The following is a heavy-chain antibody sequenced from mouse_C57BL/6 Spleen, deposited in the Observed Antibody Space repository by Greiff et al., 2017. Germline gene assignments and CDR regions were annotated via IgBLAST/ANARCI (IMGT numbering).Heavy chain of an antibody. CDR2: IYPGGGYT. Sequence: VQLQQSGAELVRPGTSVKMSCKASGYTFTNYWIGWAKQRPGHGLEWIGDIYPGGGYTNYNEKFKGKATLTADKSSSPAYMQFSSLTSEDSAIYYCARQVDGTAQASWFAYWGQGTLVTVSA. D-gene: IGHD3-2*02. CDR1: GYTFTNYW. V-gene: IGHV1-63*01. CDR3: ARQVDGTAQASWFAY. J-gene: IGHJ3*01.